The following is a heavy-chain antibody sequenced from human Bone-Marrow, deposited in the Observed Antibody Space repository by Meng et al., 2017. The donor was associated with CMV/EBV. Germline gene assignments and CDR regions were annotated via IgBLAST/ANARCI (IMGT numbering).Heavy chain of an antibody. J-gene: IGHJ4*02. Sequence: SETLSLTCTVSGGSVSSGSYYWSWIRQPPGKGLEWIGYIYYSGSTNYNPSLKSRVTISVDTSKNQFSLKLSSVTAADTAVYYCARQTVISSWDPPKSFDYWGQGTLVTVSS. V-gene: IGHV4-61*01. CDR1: GGSVSSGSYY. CDR3: ARQTVISSWDPPKSFDY. D-gene: IGHD6-13*01. CDR2: IYYSGST.